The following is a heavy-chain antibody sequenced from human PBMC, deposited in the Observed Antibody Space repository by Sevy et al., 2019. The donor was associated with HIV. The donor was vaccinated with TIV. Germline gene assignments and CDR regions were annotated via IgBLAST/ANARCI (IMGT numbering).Heavy chain of an antibody. CDR2: INHSGST. Sequence: SETLSLTCAVYGGSFSGYYWSWIRQPPGKGLEWIGEINHSGSTNYNPSLKSRVTISVDTSKNQFSLKLSSVTAADTAVYYCARHCSSTSWSHAFDIWGQGTMVTVSS. V-gene: IGHV4-34*01. J-gene: IGHJ3*02. D-gene: IGHD2-2*01. CDR3: ARHCSSTSWSHAFDI. CDR1: GGSFSGYY.